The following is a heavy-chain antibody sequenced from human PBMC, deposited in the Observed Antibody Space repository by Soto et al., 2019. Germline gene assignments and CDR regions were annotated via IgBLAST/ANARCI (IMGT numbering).Heavy chain of an antibody. V-gene: IGHV3-23*01. CDR3: AKQGVVVTAIDY. CDR1: GFTFSSYA. Sequence: EVQLLESGGDLVQPGGSLRLSCAASGFTFSSYAMSWVRQAPGKGLEWVSAISASGARAYYADSVEGRFTFSRDNSKNTLYLQMDSLRAEDTALYYCAKQGVVVTAIDYWGQGTLVTVSS. CDR2: ISASGARA. J-gene: IGHJ4*02. D-gene: IGHD2-21*02.